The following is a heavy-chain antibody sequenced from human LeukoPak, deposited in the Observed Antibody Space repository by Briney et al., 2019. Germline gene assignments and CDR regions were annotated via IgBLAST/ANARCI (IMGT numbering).Heavy chain of an antibody. J-gene: IGHJ3*02. CDR2: IYYSGSI. CDR3: ARDRGYSYGCDAFDI. Sequence: SETLSLTCTVSGGSISRGGYYWSWIRQHPGKGLEYIGYIYYSGSIYYNPSLKSRVTISLDPSKNQFSLKLSSVTAADTAVYYCARDRGYSYGCDAFDIWGQGTMVIVSS. D-gene: IGHD5-18*01. CDR1: GGSISRGGYY. V-gene: IGHV4-31*03.